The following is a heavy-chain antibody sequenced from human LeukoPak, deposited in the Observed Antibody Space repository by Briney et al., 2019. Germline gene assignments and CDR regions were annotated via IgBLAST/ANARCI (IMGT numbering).Heavy chain of an antibody. V-gene: IGHV1-69*13. CDR1: GGTFRSFA. D-gene: IGHD3-10*01. J-gene: IGHJ4*02. CDR2: IIPIFRTA. CDR3: ARWGGEEVRGVIPFDY. Sequence: SVKVSCKASGGTFRSFAISWVRQAPGQGLEWMGGIIPIFRTANYAQKFQGRVTITADESTSTAYMELSSLRSEDTAVYYCARWGGEEVRGVIPFDYWGQGTLVTVSS.